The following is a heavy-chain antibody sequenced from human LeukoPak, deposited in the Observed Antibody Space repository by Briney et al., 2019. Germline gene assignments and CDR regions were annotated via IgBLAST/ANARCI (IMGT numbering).Heavy chain of an antibody. CDR1: GFTFDDYA. Sequence: GGSLRLSCAASGFTFDDYAMHWVRQAPGKGLEWVANIKQDGSEKYYVDSVKGRFTISRDNAKNSLYLQMNSLRAEDTAVYYCARVQEDIVLMVYYYYYYYMDVWGKGTTVTVSS. D-gene: IGHD2-8*01. CDR3: ARVQEDIVLMVYYYYYYYMDV. J-gene: IGHJ6*03. CDR2: IKQDGSEK. V-gene: IGHV3-7*01.